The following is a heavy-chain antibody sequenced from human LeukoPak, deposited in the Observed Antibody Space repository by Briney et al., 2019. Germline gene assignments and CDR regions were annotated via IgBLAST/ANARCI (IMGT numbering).Heavy chain of an antibody. Sequence: ASVTVSFKSSGYTFTNYGISWVRQAPGQGLEGMGWISAYKGNTNYAQKLQGRVTMTTDTSTSTAYMELRSLRSDDTAVYYCARGDPIVVVTATRQPHSDYWGQGTLVTVSS. J-gene: IGHJ4*02. D-gene: IGHD2-21*02. CDR2: ISAYKGNT. V-gene: IGHV1-18*01. CDR3: ARGDPIVVVTATRQPHSDY. CDR1: GYTFTNYG.